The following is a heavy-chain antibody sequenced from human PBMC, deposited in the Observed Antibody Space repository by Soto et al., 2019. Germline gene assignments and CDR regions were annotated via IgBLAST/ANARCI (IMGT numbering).Heavy chain of an antibody. V-gene: IGHV3-23*01. J-gene: IGHJ6*03. CDR2: IRVSGGNT. D-gene: IGHD3-10*01. CDR3: AKGLFPSSYYYMDV. Sequence: GGSLRLSCAAPGFIFSSYAMSWVRQAPGKGLEWVSTIRVSGGNTYYADSVKGRFTISRDNSRNTLYLEMNSLRAEDTAIYYCAKGLFPSSYYYMDVWGKGTTVTVSS. CDR1: GFIFSSYA.